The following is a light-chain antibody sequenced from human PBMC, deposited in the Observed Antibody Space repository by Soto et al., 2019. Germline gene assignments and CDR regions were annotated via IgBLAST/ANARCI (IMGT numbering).Light chain of an antibody. CDR1: QSVSSSY. CDR2: GAS. J-gene: IGKJ2*01. Sequence: EIVLTQSPGTLSLSPGERATLSCRASQSVSSSYLAWYQQKPGQAPRLLIYGASSRATGIPDRYSGSGSGTDFTLTISRLEPEYYAVYYCQQYGRSPNTFGQGIKLEIK. CDR3: QQYGRSPNT. V-gene: IGKV3-20*01.